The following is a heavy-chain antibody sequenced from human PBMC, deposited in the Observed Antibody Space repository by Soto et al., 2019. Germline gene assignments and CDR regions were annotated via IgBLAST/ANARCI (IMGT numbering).Heavy chain of an antibody. CDR1: GGSISSYY. J-gene: IGHJ6*03. D-gene: IGHD2-8*01. V-gene: IGHV4-59*01. CDR3: ARVPMVYAMDYYYYMDV. CDR2: IYYSGST. Sequence: SETLSLTCTVSGGSISSYYWSWIRQPPGKGLEWIGYIYYSGSTNYNPSLKSRVTISVDTSKNQFSLKLSSVTAADTAVYYCARVPMVYAMDYYYYMDVWGKGTTVTVSS.